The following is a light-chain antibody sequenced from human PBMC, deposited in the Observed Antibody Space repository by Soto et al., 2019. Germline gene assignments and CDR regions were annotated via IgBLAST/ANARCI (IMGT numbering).Light chain of an antibody. CDR3: QQYNRFSTWT. J-gene: IGKJ1*01. V-gene: IGKV1-5*01. CDR1: QSVSRR. Sequence: DIQMTQSPSTLSASVGDRITITCRASQSVSRRLAWYQQKPGKAPKLLIYDASSLQRGVPSRFSGSGSGTEFTLTISSLLPDDFATYYCQQYNRFSTWTFGQGTKVDIK. CDR2: DAS.